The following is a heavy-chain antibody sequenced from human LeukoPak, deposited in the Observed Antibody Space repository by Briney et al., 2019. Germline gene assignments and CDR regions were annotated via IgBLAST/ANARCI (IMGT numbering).Heavy chain of an antibody. Sequence: QPGGSLRLSCAASGFTFSSYDMHWVRQATGKGLEWVSAIGTAGDTYYPGSVKGRFTISRDNAKNTLYLQMSSLRAEDTAVYYCARGYSGTYRFGYWGQGTLVTVSS. D-gene: IGHD1-26*01. CDR3: ARGYSGTYRFGY. J-gene: IGHJ4*02. CDR1: GFTFSSYD. V-gene: IGHV3-13*01. CDR2: IGTAGDT.